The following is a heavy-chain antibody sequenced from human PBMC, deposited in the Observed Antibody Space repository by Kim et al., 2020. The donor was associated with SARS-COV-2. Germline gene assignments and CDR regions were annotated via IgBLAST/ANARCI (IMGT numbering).Heavy chain of an antibody. J-gene: IGHJ3*01. Sequence: ASVKVSCKASGYSFTSYDVNWVRQAPGQGLEWMGWMSPSSGNTLYGQKFQGRVTMTRDTSINTAYLELNSRRSDDTAMYYCATSVTTVASALLAFDVWGLGTMVTVSS. CDR3: ATSVTTVASALLAFDV. V-gene: IGHV1-8*01. CDR2: MSPSSGNT. D-gene: IGHD4-4*01. CDR1: GYSFTSYD.